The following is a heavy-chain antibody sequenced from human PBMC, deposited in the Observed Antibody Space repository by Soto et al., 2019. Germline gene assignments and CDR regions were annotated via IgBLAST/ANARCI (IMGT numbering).Heavy chain of an antibody. D-gene: IGHD6-19*01. J-gene: IGHJ6*02. CDR2: ISTDGGSK. CDR3: ASYSSGEWGSYYYSGVDV. Sequence: QGQLVESGGGVVQPGRSLRLSCAASGFTFSNYAVHWVRQAPGRGLEWVSGISTDGGSKNYADSVKGRFTISRDNSKNRLYLKTNSLRVEDTAVYFCASYSSGEWGSYYYSGVDVWGQGTPVTVSS. V-gene: IGHV3-30-3*01. CDR1: GFTFSNYA.